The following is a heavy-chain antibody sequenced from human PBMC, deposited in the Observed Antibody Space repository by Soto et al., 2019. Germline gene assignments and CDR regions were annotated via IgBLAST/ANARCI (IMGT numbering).Heavy chain of an antibody. CDR1: GYTFTGYY. J-gene: IGHJ4*02. D-gene: IGHD5-18*01. V-gene: IGHV1-2*02. CDR3: ARGPYTPVEMDTIPLDY. CDR2: INPNSGGT. Sequence: QVQLVQSGAEVKKPGASVKVSCKASGYTFTGYYMHWVRQAPGQGLEWMGWINPNSGGTNYAQKFHGRVTMTRHTSISTAYMELSRLRSDDTAVYYCARGPYTPVEMDTIPLDYWGQGTLVTVSS.